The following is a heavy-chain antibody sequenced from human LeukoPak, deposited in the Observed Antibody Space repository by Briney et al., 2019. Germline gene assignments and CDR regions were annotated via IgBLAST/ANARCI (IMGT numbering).Heavy chain of an antibody. Sequence: GGSLRLSCAASGFTVSSNYMSWVRQAPGKGLEWVSVIYSGGSTYYADSVKGRFTISRDNSKNTLYPQMNSLRAEDTAVYYCARGGSDFWSGYYTGWFDPWGQGTLVTVSS. CDR2: IYSGGST. J-gene: IGHJ5*02. V-gene: IGHV3-66*01. CDR1: GFTVSSNY. CDR3: ARGGSDFWSGYYTGWFDP. D-gene: IGHD3-3*01.